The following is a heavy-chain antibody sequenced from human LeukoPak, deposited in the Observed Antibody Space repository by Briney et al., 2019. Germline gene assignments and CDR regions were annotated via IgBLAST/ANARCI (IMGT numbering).Heavy chain of an antibody. CDR2: IYYSGST. V-gene: IGHV4-39*07. CDR1: GGSISSSSYY. CDR3: ARSPGGYYDFWSGYYKSSNWFDP. Sequence: SETLSLTCTVSGGSISSSSYYWGWIRQPPGKGLEWIGSIYYSGSTYYNPSLKSRVTISVDTSKNQFSLKLSSVTAADTAVYYCARSPGGYYDFWSGYYKSSNWFDPWGQGTLVTVSS. J-gene: IGHJ5*02. D-gene: IGHD3-3*01.